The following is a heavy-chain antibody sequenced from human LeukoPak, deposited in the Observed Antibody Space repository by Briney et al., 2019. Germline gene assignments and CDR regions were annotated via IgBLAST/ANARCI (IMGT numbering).Heavy chain of an antibody. Sequence: PSETLSLTCTVSGGSISSYYWSWIRQPPGKELEWIGHISYSGSTNYNPSLKSRVTISVYTSKNQFSLNLSSVTAADTAVYYCARPSRTGSGWDAFDIWGQGTMVTVSS. CDR3: ARPSRTGSGWDAFDI. CDR2: ISYSGST. D-gene: IGHD3-3*01. CDR1: GGSISSYY. J-gene: IGHJ3*02. V-gene: IGHV4-59*08.